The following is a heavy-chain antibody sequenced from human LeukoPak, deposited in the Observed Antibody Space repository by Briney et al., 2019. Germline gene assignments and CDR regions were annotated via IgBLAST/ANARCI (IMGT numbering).Heavy chain of an antibody. V-gene: IGHV3-30*18. J-gene: IGHJ4*02. CDR2: ISYDGSNK. CDR1: GFTFSSYG. Sequence: GGSLRLSCAASGFTFSSYGMHWVRQAPGKGLEWVAVISYDGSNKYYADPVKGRFTISRDNSKNTLYLQMNSLRAEDTAVYYCAKDGSRPFRFLEWLSEFYFDYWGQGTLVTVSS. CDR3: AKDGSRPFRFLEWLSEFYFDY. D-gene: IGHD3-3*01.